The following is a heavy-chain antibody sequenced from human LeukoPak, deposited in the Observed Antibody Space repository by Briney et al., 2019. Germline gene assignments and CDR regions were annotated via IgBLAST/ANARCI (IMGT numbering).Heavy chain of an antibody. CDR1: GYTFSSYG. J-gene: IGHJ5*02. CDR3: ARGPVLRYFDWLLFDP. CDR2: ISAYNGNT. V-gene: IGHV1-18*01. Sequence: ASVKVSCKASGYTFSSYGISWVRQAPGQGLEWMGWISAYNGNTNYAQKFQGRVTMTTDTSTSTAYMELRSLRSDDTAVYYCARGPVLRYFDWLLFDPWGQGTLVTVSS. D-gene: IGHD3-9*01.